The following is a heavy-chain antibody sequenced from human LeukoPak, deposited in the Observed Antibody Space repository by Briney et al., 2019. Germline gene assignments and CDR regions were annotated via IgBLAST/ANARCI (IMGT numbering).Heavy chain of an antibody. D-gene: IGHD6-6*01. J-gene: IGHJ4*02. CDR1: GLTFSTYS. V-gene: IGHV3-48*02. Sequence: PGGSLRLSCAASGLTFSTYSMNWVRQAPGKGLEWVSYISSSSSTIYYADSVKGRFTISRDNAKNSLHLQMNTPRDEDTAVYYCAREYSSSSGKALDYWGQGTLVTVSS. CDR3: AREYSSSSGKALDY. CDR2: ISSSSSTI.